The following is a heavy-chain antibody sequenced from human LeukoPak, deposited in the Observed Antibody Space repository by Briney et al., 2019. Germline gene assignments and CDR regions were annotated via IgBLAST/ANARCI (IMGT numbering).Heavy chain of an antibody. J-gene: IGHJ6*02. D-gene: IGHD3-3*01. CDR1: GFTFSSYG. Sequence: GRSLRLSCAASGFTFSSYGMHWVRQAPGKGLEWVAVIWYDGSNKYYADSVKGRFTISRDNSKNTLYLQMNSLRAEDTAVYYCARDLRRFTTTYYYYYYGMDVWGQGTTVTVSS. CDR3: ARDLRRFTTTYYYYYYGMDV. V-gene: IGHV3-33*01. CDR2: IWYDGSNK.